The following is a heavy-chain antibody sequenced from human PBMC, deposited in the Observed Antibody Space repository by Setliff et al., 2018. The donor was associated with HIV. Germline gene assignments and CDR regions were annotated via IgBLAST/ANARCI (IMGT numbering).Heavy chain of an antibody. Sequence: SETLSLTCAVYGGSFSGYYWSWIRQSPGKGLEWIGEIYRDGRTNHNPSLKSRVTISIDKSKNQFSLKLSSVTASDTAVYYCARLPGYCSSTGCQGYFDYWGQGTLVTVSS. CDR3: ARLPGYCSSTGCQGYFDY. CDR1: GGSFSGYY. J-gene: IGHJ4*02. CDR2: IYRDGRT. D-gene: IGHD2-2*01. V-gene: IGHV4-34*01.